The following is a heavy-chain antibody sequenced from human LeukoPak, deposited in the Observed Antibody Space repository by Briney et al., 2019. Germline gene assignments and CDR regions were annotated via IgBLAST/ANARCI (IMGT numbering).Heavy chain of an antibody. V-gene: IGHV3-21*01. CDR2: ISSSSNYI. CDR3: AELGITMIGGV. Sequence: GGSLRLSCAASGFTFSSYSMNWVGQAPGKELEWVSSISSSSNYIYYADSVKGRFTISRDNAKNSLYLQMNSLRAEDTAVYYCAELGITMIGGVWGKGTTVTISS. D-gene: IGHD3-10*02. CDR1: GFTFSSYS. J-gene: IGHJ6*03.